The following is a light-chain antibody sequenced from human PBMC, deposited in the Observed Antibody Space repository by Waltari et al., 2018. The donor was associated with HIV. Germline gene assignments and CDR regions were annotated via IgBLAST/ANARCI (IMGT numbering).Light chain of an antibody. CDR2: DVN. CDR3: AAYSGNNIVI. V-gene: IGLV2-8*01. J-gene: IGLJ2*01. Sequence: QSALTQPPSASGSPGQSVTVSCTGTSSDIGYFNYVSWYQQHPGKAPKLLIYDVNTRPSGVPDRFSASKSGATASLTVSGLLAEDEADYYCAAYSGNNIVIFGGGTKVT. CDR1: SSDIGYFNY.